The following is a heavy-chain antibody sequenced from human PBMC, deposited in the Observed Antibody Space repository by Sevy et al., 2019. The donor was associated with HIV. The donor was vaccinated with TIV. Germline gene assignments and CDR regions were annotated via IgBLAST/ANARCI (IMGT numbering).Heavy chain of an antibody. V-gene: IGHV1-18*01. CDR3: ARDHGIVGATDY. J-gene: IGHJ4*02. CDR1: GYTFTSYG. CDR2: ISVYNGNT. Sequence: ASVKVSCKASGYTFTSYGISWVRQAPGQGLEWMGWISVYNGNTNYAQKLQGRVTMTTDTSTSTVYMELRSLRSDDTAVYYCARDHGIVGATDYWGQGTLVTVSS. D-gene: IGHD1-26*01.